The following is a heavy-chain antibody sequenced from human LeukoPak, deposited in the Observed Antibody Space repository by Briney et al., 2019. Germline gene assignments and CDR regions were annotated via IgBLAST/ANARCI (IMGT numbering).Heavy chain of an antibody. D-gene: IGHD5-18*01. V-gene: IGHV1-2*02. CDR3: ARGQRYSYGEVDY. Sequence: ASVKVSCKASGYTFTDFYVHWVRQAPGQGLEWMGWINPNSGGTNYAQKFQGTVTMTRDTSISTAYMELSSLRSEDTAVYYCARGQRYSYGEVDYWGQGTLVTVSS. J-gene: IGHJ4*02. CDR2: INPNSGGT. CDR1: GYTFTDFY.